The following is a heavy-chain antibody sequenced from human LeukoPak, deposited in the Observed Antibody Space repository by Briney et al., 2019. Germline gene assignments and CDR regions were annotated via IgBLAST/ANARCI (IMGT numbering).Heavy chain of an antibody. Sequence: GGSLRLSCAASGFTFSSYGMSWVRQAPGKGLEWVSAITATSSSTHDADSVQGRFTISRDNSKNTLYLQMNSLRAEDTAVYYCARDDERWLQPGFDYWGQGTLVTVSS. J-gene: IGHJ4*02. D-gene: IGHD5-24*01. CDR1: GFTFSSYG. CDR2: ITATSSST. V-gene: IGHV3-23*01. CDR3: ARDDERWLQPGFDY.